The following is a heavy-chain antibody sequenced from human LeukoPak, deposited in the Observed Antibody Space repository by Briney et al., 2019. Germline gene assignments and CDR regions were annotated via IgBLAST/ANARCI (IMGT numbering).Heavy chain of an antibody. D-gene: IGHD3-10*01. J-gene: IGHJ4*02. CDR2: IKEDGGEK. Sequence: PGGSLRLSCAASGFTFSTYWMTWVRQAPGKGLEWVANIKEDGGEKNYVDSVKGRFTISRDNAKNSLYLQMNSLRAEDSAMYYCERGGSESDHWGQGTLVTVSS. CDR3: ERGGSESDH. V-gene: IGHV3-7*01. CDR1: GFTFSTYW.